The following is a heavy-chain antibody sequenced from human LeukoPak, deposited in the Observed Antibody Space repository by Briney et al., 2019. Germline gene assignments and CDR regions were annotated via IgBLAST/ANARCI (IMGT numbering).Heavy chain of an antibody. CDR3: ARDGEEVQGMDV. CDR2: INPSVGGT. CDR1: GYTFTSYY. D-gene: IGHD1-1*01. J-gene: IGHJ6*02. Sequence: ASVKVSCKPLGYTFTSYYIHWVRQAPGQGLEWMGIINPSVGGTTYAHKFQGRVTMTRDTSTNTFNMELSSLRSEDTAMYYCARDGEEVQGMDVWGQGTTVIVSS. V-gene: IGHV1-46*01.